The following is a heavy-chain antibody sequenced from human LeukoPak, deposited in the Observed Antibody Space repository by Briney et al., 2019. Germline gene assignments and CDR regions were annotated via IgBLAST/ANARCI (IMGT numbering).Heavy chain of an antibody. J-gene: IGHJ5*02. Sequence: PSETLSLTCAVYGGSFSGYYWSWIRQPPGNGLEWIGEINHSGSTNYNPSLKSRVTISVDTSKNQFSLKLSSVTAADTAVYYCARARSITIFGVVISDSVRFDPWGQGTLVTVSS. CDR3: ARARSITIFGVVISDSVRFDP. V-gene: IGHV4-34*01. D-gene: IGHD3-3*01. CDR1: GGSFSGYY. CDR2: INHSGST.